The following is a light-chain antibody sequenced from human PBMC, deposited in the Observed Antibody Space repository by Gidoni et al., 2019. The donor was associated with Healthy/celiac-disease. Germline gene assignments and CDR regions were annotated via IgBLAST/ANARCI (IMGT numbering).Light chain of an antibody. CDR2: GAS. J-gene: IGKJ3*01. CDR3: QQYGSSLPFT. Sequence: DTVFTQSPGTLSLSPGERATLSCRASQSVSSSYLAWYQQKPGQAPRLLIYGASSRATGIPDRFSGSGSGTDFTLTISRLEPEDFAVYYCQQYGSSLPFTFGPGTKVDIK. V-gene: IGKV3-20*01. CDR1: QSVSSSY.